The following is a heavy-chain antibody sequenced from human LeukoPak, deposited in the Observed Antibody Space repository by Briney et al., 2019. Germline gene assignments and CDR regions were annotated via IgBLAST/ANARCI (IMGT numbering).Heavy chain of an antibody. D-gene: IGHD3-10*01. CDR2: IYTSGST. Sequence: SETLSLTCTVSGGSISSGSYYWSWIRQPAGKGLEWIGRIYTSGSTNYNPSLKSRVTISVDTSKNQFSLKLSSVTAADTAVYYCARDMDAYYGSGSYYILNPWGQGTLVTVSS. J-gene: IGHJ5*02. CDR1: GGSISSGSYY. V-gene: IGHV4-61*02. CDR3: ARDMDAYYGSGSYYILNP.